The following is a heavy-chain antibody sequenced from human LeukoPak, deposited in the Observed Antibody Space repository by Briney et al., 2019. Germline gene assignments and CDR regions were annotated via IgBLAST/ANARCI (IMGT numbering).Heavy chain of an antibody. CDR3: ARYRTGYHYFDY. J-gene: IGHJ4*02. V-gene: IGHV1-18*01. Sequence: AAVKVSCRASGYTFTSYGISLVRQAPGQGLEWMGWISAYKGNTNYAQKLQGRVTMTTDTSTSTAYMELRSLRSDDTAVYYCARYRTGYHYFDYWGQGTLVTVSS. CDR1: GYTFTSYG. CDR2: ISAYKGNT. D-gene: IGHD7-27*01.